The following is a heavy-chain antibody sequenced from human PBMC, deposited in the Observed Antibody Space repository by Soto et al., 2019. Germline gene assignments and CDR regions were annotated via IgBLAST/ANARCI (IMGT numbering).Heavy chain of an antibody. V-gene: IGHV4-39*01. CDR1: GGSISSSSYS. CDR3: ARLQGYCIDTRCYGHYALDL. CDR2: FYYSGST. Sequence: QLQLQESGPGLVKPSETLSLNCTVSGGSISSSSYSWGWIRQPPGKGPEWIGTFYYSGSTYYNPYLTSRLTLSVDTAKTQFFRKLNSVTAADTSVYYCARLQGYCIDTRCYGHYALDLWGQGTTVTVSS. J-gene: IGHJ6*02. D-gene: IGHD2-2*01.